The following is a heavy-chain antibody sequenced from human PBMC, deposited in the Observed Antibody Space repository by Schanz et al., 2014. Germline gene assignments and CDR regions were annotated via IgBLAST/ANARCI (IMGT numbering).Heavy chain of an antibody. CDR1: GFTFSSYS. J-gene: IGHJ6*02. CDR3: AREEEWGIAAAGHKRYSYGMDV. Sequence: VQLLQFGGGVVQPGRSLRLSCAASGFTFSSYSMNWVRQAPGKGLEWVSSISHSGGSKYYADSVKGRFTISRDNAKNSLYQQMNSQRAEDTTVYYCAREEEWGIAAAGHKRYSYGMDVWGQGTTVTVSS. V-gene: IGHV3-21*01. D-gene: IGHD6-13*01. CDR2: ISHSGGSK.